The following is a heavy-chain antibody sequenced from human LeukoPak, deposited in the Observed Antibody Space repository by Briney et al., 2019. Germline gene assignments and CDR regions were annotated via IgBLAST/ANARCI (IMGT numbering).Heavy chain of an antibody. CDR2: INHSGST. D-gene: IGHD1-14*01. CDR3: AKGGPEASAGLSWFDP. J-gene: IGHJ5*02. V-gene: IGHV4-34*01. Sequence: SETLPLTCAVYGGSFSGYYWSWIRQPPGKGLEWIGEINHSGSTNYNPSLKSRVTISVDTSKNQFSLKLSSVTAADTAVYYCAKGGPEASAGLSWFDPWGQGILVTVSS. CDR1: GGSFSGYY.